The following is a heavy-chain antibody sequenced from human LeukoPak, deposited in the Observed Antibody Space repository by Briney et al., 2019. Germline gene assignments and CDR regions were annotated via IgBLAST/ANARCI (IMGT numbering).Heavy chain of an antibody. Sequence: ASVKVSCKVSGYTLTELSMHWVRQAPGKGLEWTGGFDPEDGETIYAQKFQGRVTITRNTSISTAYMELSRLRSDDTAVYYCARASNYYDSSGYYIYYYYYMDVWGKGTTVTISS. CDR2: FDPEDGET. D-gene: IGHD3-22*01. J-gene: IGHJ6*03. CDR3: ARASNYYDSSGYYIYYYYYMDV. CDR1: GYTLTELS. V-gene: IGHV1-24*01.